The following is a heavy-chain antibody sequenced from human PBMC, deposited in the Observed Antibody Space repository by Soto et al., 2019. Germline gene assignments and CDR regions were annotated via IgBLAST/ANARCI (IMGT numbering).Heavy chain of an antibody. J-gene: IGHJ5*02. D-gene: IGHD3-16*01. V-gene: IGHV4-34*01. CDR1: GSFLSESY. CDR3: VRIRYQLPSSVLWLDP. CDR2: INHVGGT. Sequence: LSLTCAVYGSFLSESYWPWIRQPPGKGLEWIGEINHVGGTNYNPSLKSRVTMSVDTSQNQFSLRLISVTAADTAMYFCVRIRYQLPSSVLWLDPWGQGTPVTVSS.